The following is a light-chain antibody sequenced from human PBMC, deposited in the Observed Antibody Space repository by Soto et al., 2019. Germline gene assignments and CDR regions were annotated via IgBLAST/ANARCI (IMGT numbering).Light chain of an antibody. CDR1: QSVSNSF. Sequence: ESVLTQSPDTLSLSPGDRATLSCRTSQSVSNSFFAWYQQKPGQAPRLLIHGISTRATGIPDRFSGSGSGTDFTLTISRLEPEDFVVYFCQQYSTLPHTFGHGTKLEVK. CDR3: QQYSTLPHT. CDR2: GIS. J-gene: IGKJ2*01. V-gene: IGKV3-20*01.